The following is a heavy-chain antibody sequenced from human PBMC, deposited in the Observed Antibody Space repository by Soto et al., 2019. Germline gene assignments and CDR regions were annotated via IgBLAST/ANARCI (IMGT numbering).Heavy chain of an antibody. CDR1: GGTFSSYA. Sequence: QVQLVQSGAEVKKPGSSVKVSCKASGGTFSSYAISWVRQAPGQGLEWMGGIIPIFGTANYAQKFQGRVTITADESTSTAYKELSSMRSEDTAVYYCARRRGYSYGAHFDYWGQGTLVTVSS. CDR3: ARRRGYSYGAHFDY. V-gene: IGHV1-69*01. D-gene: IGHD5-18*01. J-gene: IGHJ4*02. CDR2: IIPIFGTA.